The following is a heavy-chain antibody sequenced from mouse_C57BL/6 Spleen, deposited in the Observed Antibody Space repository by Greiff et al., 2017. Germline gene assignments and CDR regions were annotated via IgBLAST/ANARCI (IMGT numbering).Heavy chain of an antibody. Sequence: EVKVVESGAGLVKPGGSLKLSCAASGFTFSDYGMHWVRQAPEPGLEWVAYISSGSCTTYYADTVKGRFTISRDNAKNTLFLQLTRRRSEDTAMYYCARWWYARDDWGQGTAVTVSS. CDR1: GFTFSDYG. CDR3: ARWWYARDD. J-gene: IGHJ4*01. CDR2: ISSGSCTT. D-gene: IGHD1-1*02. V-gene: IGHV5-17*01.